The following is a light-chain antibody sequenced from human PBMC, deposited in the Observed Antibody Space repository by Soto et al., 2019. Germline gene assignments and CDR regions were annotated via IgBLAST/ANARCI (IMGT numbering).Light chain of an antibody. J-gene: IGLJ3*02. CDR3: QVWDSSSDHLV. Sequence: SYELTQPPSVSVAPGQTARITCGENNIGSKDVHWYQQKPGQAPVLVVYDDSDRPSGIPERFSGSNSGNTATLTISRVEAGDEADDYCQVWDSSSDHLVFGGGTQLTVL. V-gene: IGLV3-21*02. CDR2: DDS. CDR1: NIGSKD.